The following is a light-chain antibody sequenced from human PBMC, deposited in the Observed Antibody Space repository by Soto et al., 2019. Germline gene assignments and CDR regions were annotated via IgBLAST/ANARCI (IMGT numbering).Light chain of an antibody. CDR2: DVS. CDR3: SSYTSSSLYV. CDR1: SSDVGGYKY. V-gene: IGLV2-14*01. J-gene: IGLJ1*01. Sequence: QSALTQHASVSGSPGQSITISCTGTSSDVGGYKYVSWYQQHPGKAPKLMIYDVSNRPSGVSNRFSGSKSGNTASLTISGLQAEDEADYYCSSYTSSSLYVFGTGTKLTVL.